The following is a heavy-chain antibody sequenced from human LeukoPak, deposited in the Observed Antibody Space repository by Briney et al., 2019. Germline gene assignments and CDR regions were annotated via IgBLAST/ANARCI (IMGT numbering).Heavy chain of an antibody. J-gene: IGHJ2*01. CDR1: GVSISSYD. CDR2: SYYSGST. D-gene: IGHD1-1*01. Sequence: PSETLSLTCTVSGVSISSYDWSWIRQPPRKGLEWIGYSYYSGSTKYNPSLKSRVTISVDTSKNQFSLKLNSVTAADTAVYYCARLKRDNWNDYWYLDLWGRGTLVTVSS. CDR3: ARLKRDNWNDYWYLDL. V-gene: IGHV4-59*01.